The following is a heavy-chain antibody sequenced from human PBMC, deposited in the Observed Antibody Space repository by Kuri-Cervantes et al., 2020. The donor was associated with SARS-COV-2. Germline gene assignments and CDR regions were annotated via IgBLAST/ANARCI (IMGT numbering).Heavy chain of an antibody. CDR2: IKQDGSGK. Sequence: GESLKISCTASGFTFSSYWMSWVRQAPGKGLEWVANIKQDGSGKYYVDSVKGRFTISRDNAKNSLYLQMNSLRAEDTAVYYCARGGNSLVAATYLRWHLGWDVWGQGTTVTVSS. V-gene: IGHV3-7*01. CDR1: GFTFSSYW. J-gene: IGHJ6*02. CDR3: ARGGNSLVAATYLRWHLGWDV. D-gene: IGHD2-15*01.